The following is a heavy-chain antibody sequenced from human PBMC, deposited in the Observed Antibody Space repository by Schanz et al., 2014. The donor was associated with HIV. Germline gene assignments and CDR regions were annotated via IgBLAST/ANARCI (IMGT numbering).Heavy chain of an antibody. V-gene: IGHV3-23*01. J-gene: IGHJ6*02. CDR1: GFTFSNYA. Sequence: EVQLLQSGGGSVQPGGSLTLTCAASGFTFSNYAMRWIRQAPGQGLEWVSGISASGGATYYADSVKGRFAISRDNSKNTLYLQMNSLRSDDTAVYYCAKGGSSSVLAYYYYGMDVWGRGTTVTVSS. CDR2: ISASGGAT. CDR3: AKGGSSSVLAYYYYGMDV. D-gene: IGHD6-6*01.